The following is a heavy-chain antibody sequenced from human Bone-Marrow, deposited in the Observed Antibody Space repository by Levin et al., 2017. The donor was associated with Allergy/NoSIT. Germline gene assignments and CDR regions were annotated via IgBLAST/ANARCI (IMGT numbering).Heavy chain of an antibody. CDR3: AKCGLQRSKGFGECGGAFDI. CDR2: ISGSGGST. CDR1: GFTFSSYA. V-gene: IGHV3-23*01. Sequence: GESLKISCAASGFTFSSYAMSWVRQAPGKGLEWVSAISGSGGSTYYADSVKGRFTISRDNSKNTLYLQMNSLRAEDTAVYYCAKCGLQRSKGFGECGGAFDIWGQGTMVTVSS. D-gene: IGHD3-10*01. J-gene: IGHJ3*02.